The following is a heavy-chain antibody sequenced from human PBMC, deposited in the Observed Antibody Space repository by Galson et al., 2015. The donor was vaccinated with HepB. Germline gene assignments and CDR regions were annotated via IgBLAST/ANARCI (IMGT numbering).Heavy chain of an antibody. J-gene: IGHJ6*02. V-gene: IGHV3-11*06. D-gene: IGHD2-15*01. CDR2: ISSSSSYT. Sequence: SLRLSCAASGFTFSDYYMSWIRQAPGKGLEWVSYISSSSSYTNYADSVKGRFTISRDNSKNTLYLQMNSLRAEDTAVYYCARVSSAHYYYYGMDVWGQGTPVTVAS. CDR3: ARVSSAHYYYYGMDV. CDR1: GFTFSDYY.